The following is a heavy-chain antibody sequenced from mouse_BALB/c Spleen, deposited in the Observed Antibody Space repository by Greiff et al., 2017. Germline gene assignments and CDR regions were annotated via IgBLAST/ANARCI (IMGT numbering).Heavy chain of an antibody. J-gene: IGHJ2*01. V-gene: IGHV5-6-5*01. Sequence: EVKLVESGGGLVKPGGSLKLSCAASGFTFSSYAMSWVRQTPEKRLEWVASISSGGSTYYPDSVKGRFTISRDNARNILYLQMSSLRSEDTAMYYCAREIHYYGYRDVYFDYWGQGTTLTVSS. CDR3: AREIHYYGYRDVYFDY. CDR1: GFTFSSYA. D-gene: IGHD1-2*01. CDR2: ISSGGST.